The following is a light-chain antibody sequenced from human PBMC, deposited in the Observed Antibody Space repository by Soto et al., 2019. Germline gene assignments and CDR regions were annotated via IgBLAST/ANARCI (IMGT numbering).Light chain of an antibody. Sequence: EIVLTQSPATLSLSPGERATLSYGASQSVNNYLAWYQQKPGQAPRLLIYATSNRATGIPASFSGSGSETDFTLTISSLETEDFAVYYCQQRNNWPWTFGQGTKVDIK. CDR3: QQRNNWPWT. CDR2: ATS. V-gene: IGKV3-11*01. J-gene: IGKJ1*01. CDR1: QSVNNY.